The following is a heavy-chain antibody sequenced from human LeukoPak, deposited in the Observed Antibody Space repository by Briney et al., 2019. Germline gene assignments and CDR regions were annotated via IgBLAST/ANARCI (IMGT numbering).Heavy chain of an antibody. D-gene: IGHD6-19*01. Sequence: GGSLRLSCAASGFTSSTTAMNWVRQAPGKGLEWVSGISGIGDTTFYSDPVKGRFTISRDNSKNTLYLQMNSLRVEDSAVYYCAKKKGGGWATIFFDYWGQGILVTVSS. CDR2: ISGIGDTT. J-gene: IGHJ4*02. V-gene: IGHV3-23*01. CDR1: GFTSSTTA. CDR3: AKKKGGGWATIFFDY.